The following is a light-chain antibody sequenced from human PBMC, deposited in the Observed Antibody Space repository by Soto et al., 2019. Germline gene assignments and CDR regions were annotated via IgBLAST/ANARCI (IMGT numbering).Light chain of an antibody. CDR3: QSYDDSLSVHYV. V-gene: IGLV1-40*01. J-gene: IGLJ1*01. Sequence: QSVLTQPPSVSWAPGQRVTISCTGSSSNIGSTYDVQWYQQLPGTAPKLLIHGNTNRPSGVPDRFSGSKSGTSASLAITGLQADVEADYYCQSYDDSLSVHYVFGTGTKVTV. CDR1: SSNIGSTYD. CDR2: GNT.